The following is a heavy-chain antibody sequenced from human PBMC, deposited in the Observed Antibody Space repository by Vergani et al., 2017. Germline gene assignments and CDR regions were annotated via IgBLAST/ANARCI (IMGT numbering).Heavy chain of an antibody. D-gene: IGHD3-22*01. CDR2: IYTSGST. CDR3: ARAEYYYDSSGFVYFDY. J-gene: IGHJ4*02. Sequence: QVQLQESGPGLVKPSETLSLTCTVSGGSISSYYWSWIRQPPGKGLEWIGRIYTSGSTNYNPSLKSRVTMSVDTSKNQFSLKLSSVTAADTAVYYCARAEYYYDSSGFVYFDYWGQGTLVTVSS. CDR1: GGSISSYY. V-gene: IGHV4-4*07.